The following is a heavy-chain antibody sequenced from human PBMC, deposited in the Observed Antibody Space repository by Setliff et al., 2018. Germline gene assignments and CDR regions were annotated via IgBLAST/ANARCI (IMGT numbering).Heavy chain of an antibody. CDR1: GGTFSSYA. D-gene: IGHD5-18*01. CDR2: IIPMFGTA. J-gene: IGHJ4*02. Sequence: SVKVSCKASGGTFSSYAISWVRQAPGQGLEWMGGIIPMFGTANYAQKFQGRVTITADESTSTAYMELSSLRSEDTAVYYCATMDWIELSRYFKYWGQGSLVTVSS. CDR3: ATMDWIELSRYFKY. V-gene: IGHV1-69*13.